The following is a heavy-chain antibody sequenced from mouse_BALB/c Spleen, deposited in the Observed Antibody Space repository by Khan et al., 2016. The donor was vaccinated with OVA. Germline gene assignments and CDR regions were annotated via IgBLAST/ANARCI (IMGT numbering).Heavy chain of an antibody. CDR3: ARRPTYPFYY. Sequence: QVQLKQSGAEQMKPGASVKIPCKAIGYTFSSYWIEWVKQRPGHGLEWIGEILPGGDSTNYNEKFKGKATFTADTSSNTAYMQLSSLTSEDSAVYYCARRPTYPFYYRGQGTTRTVS. CDR1: GYTFSSYW. CDR2: ILPGGDST. V-gene: IGHV1-9*01. D-gene: IGHD2-10*01. J-gene: IGHJ2*01.